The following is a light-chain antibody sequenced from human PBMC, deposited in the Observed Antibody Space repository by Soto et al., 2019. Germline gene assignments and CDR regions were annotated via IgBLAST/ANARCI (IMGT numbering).Light chain of an antibody. CDR1: QDVSRY. CDR2: ATS. J-gene: IGKJ3*01. V-gene: IGKV1-9*01. Sequence: DIQLTQSPSFLSASVGDRVTITCRASQDVSRYLAWYQQKPVKAPNLLIYATSTLRSGVPSRFSGSGSETEFTLTISSLQPEDFATYYCHQLNSYVFAFGPGTKVDIK. CDR3: HQLNSYVFA.